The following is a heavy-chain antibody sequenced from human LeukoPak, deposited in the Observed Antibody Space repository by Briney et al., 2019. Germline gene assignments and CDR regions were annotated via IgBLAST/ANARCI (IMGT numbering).Heavy chain of an antibody. V-gene: IGHV3-23*01. Sequence: GGSLRLSCAASGFTFSSYAMSWVRQAPGKGLEWVSAISGSGGSTYYADSVKGRFTISRDNAKNSLYLQMNSLRAEDTAVYYCARASPPYYYDSSGYPDYWGQGTLVTVSS. CDR2: ISGSGGST. CDR1: GFTFSSYA. CDR3: ARASPPYYYDSSGYPDY. D-gene: IGHD3-22*01. J-gene: IGHJ4*02.